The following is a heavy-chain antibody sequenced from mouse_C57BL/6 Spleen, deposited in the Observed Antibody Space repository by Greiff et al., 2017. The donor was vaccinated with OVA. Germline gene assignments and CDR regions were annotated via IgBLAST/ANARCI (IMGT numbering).Heavy chain of an antibody. V-gene: IGHV1-52*01. J-gene: IGHJ4*01. CDR3: SRRDSYFAMDY. Sequence: QVQLKQPGAELVRPGSSVKLSCKASGYTFTSYWMHWVKQRPIQGLEWIGNIDPSDSETHYNQKFKDKATLTVDKSSSTAYMQLISLTSVDSAVYYCSRRDSYFAMDYWGQGTSVTVSS. CDR1: GYTFTSYW. CDR2: IDPSDSET.